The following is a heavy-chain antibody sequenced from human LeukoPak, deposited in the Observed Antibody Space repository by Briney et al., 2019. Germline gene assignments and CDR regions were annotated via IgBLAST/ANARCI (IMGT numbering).Heavy chain of an antibody. CDR1: GLTFSSYA. Sequence: GGSLRLSCAASGLTFSSYAMSWVRQAPGKGLEWVSAISGSGGSTYYADSVKGRFTISRDNSKNTRYLQMNSLRAEDTAVYYCAKGMEERVYDILTGYYKMGYYFDYWGQGTLVTVSS. CDR2: ISGSGGST. V-gene: IGHV3-23*01. J-gene: IGHJ4*02. CDR3: AKGMEERVYDILTGYYKMGYYFDY. D-gene: IGHD3-9*01.